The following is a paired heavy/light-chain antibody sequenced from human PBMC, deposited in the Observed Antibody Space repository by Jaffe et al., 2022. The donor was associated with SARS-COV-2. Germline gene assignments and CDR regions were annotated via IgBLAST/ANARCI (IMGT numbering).Light chain of an antibody. CDR3: SLYTSSNTWV. V-gene: IGLV2-18*01. Sequence: QSALTQPPSVSGSPGQSVAISCTGASSDFGSYNRVSWYQHPPGTAPKLMIYEVTNRPSGVPDRFSGSKSGNTASLTISGLQAEDEADYYCSLYTSSNTWVFGGGTKLTVL. CDR1: SSDFGSYNR. J-gene: IGLJ3*02. CDR2: EVT.
Heavy chain of an antibody. Sequence: QLQLQESGPGLVTPSQTLSLTCTVYGDSITNTGYSWGWIRQPPGEGLEWVGTISYGGATYHNPSLRSRVTISLDTSKNHFSLNLRSVTAADTAVYYCARQASCRGGCYPHLDYWGRGTLVTVSS. V-gene: IGHV4-39*01. CDR1: GDSITNTGYS. D-gene: IGHD2-21*02. CDR3: ARQASCRGGCYPHLDY. J-gene: IGHJ4*02. CDR2: ISYGGAT.